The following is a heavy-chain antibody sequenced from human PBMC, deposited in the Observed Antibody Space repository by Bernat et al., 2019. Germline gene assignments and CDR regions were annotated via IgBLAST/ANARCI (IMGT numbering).Heavy chain of an antibody. V-gene: IGHV3-23*01. J-gene: IGHJ3*02. CDR3: AKGRGGYSSSWYLNGAFDI. CDR1: GFTFSSYA. Sequence: EVQLLESGGGLVQPGGSLRLSCAASGFTFSSYAMSWVRLAPGKGLEWVSAISGSGGSSYYADSVKGRFTISRDNSKNTLYLQMNSLRAEDTAVYYCAKGRGGYSSSWYLNGAFDIWDQGTMVTVSS. CDR2: ISGSGGSS. D-gene: IGHD6-13*01.